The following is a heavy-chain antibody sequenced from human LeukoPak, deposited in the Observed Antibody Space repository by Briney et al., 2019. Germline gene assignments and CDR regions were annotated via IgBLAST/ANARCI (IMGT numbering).Heavy chain of an antibody. J-gene: IGHJ5*02. CDR1: GFTFNNYA. CDR2: VSGSGENT. CDR3: AKERWFGEPIWILNWFDP. Sequence: GGSLRLSCAASGFTFNNYAMTWVRQAPGKGLEWVSVVSGSGENTNYADSVKGRFTISRDNSKNTLFLQMNSLRTEDTAVYYCAKERWFGEPIWILNWFDPWGQGTLVTVSS. D-gene: IGHD3-10*01. V-gene: IGHV3-23*01.